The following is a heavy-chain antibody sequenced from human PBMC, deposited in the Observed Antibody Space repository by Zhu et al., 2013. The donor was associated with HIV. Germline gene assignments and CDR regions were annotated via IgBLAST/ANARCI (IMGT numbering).Heavy chain of an antibody. D-gene: IGHD3-16*01. J-gene: IGHJ4*02. Sequence: QVQLQESGPGLVKPSQTLSLTCTVSGGSISSGDYYWSWIRQPPGKGLEWIGYIYYSGSTYYNPSLKSRVTISVDTSKNQFSLKLSSVTAADTAVYYCARANYDYIWGTVTRFDYWGQGTLVTVSS. CDR1: GGSISSGDYY. V-gene: IGHV4-30-4*01. CDR3: ARANYDYIWGTVTRFDY. CDR2: IYYSGST.